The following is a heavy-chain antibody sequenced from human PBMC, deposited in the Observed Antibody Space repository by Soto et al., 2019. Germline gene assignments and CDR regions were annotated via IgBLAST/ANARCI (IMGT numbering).Heavy chain of an antibody. CDR1: DAYSGGFY. CDR2: IYAPGTS. D-gene: IGHD1-26*01. Sequence: STTLSLNRTGSDAYSGGFYRSRIRKSAGKGLEWIGRIYAPGTSHYTPSVKRRVRMSIDTSKKQFSLKWRCVTAADTAVYYCVRDGARTLRDCFDPWGQG. V-gene: IGHV4-4*07. J-gene: IGHJ5*02. CDR3: VRDGARTLRDCFDP.